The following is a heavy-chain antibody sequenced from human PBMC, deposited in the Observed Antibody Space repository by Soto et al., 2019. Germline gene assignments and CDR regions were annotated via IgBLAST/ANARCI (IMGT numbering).Heavy chain of an antibody. V-gene: IGHV4-30-2*06. CDR1: GASVSSGGYS. D-gene: IGHD3-10*01. CDR3: ASVLVLSSHYYGSGNYFTVGGFDV. CDR2: IYQSGST. Sequence: SETLSLTCAVSGASVSSGGYSWSWIRQSPGKGLEWIGYIYQSGSTDYNPSLKSRVSISVDRSKNQFSLNLNSVTAADTAVYYCASVLVLSSHYYGSGNYFTVGGFDVWGQGAMFTVS. J-gene: IGHJ3*01.